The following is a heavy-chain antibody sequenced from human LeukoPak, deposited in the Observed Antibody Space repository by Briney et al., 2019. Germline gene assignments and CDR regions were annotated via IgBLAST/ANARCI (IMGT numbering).Heavy chain of an antibody. D-gene: IGHD4-11*01. CDR2: IKRDGREK. V-gene: IGHV3-7*01. CDR3: AREGIDYTNYLNYFYMGV. Sequence: AGGSLRLSCAASGFAFSSYYMSWVRQAPGKGLEWVANIKRDGREKYYVDSVKGRFTISRDNAKKSLYLQMNSLRAEDTAVYYCAREGIDYTNYLNYFYMGVWGEGTTVTVSS. CDR1: GFAFSSYY. J-gene: IGHJ6*03.